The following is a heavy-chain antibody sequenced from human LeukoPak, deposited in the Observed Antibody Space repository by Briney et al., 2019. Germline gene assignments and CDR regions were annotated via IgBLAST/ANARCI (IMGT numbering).Heavy chain of an antibody. Sequence: PGGSLRLSCAASGFTFSSYWMSWVRQAPGKGLEWVANIKQDGREKYYVDSVKGRFTISRDNAKNSLYLQMTGLRAEDTAVYYCARKITFGGVIVIGGQGTLVTVSS. CDR1: GFTFSSYW. J-gene: IGHJ4*02. CDR3: ARKITFGGVIVI. V-gene: IGHV3-7*01. D-gene: IGHD3-16*02. CDR2: IKQDGREK.